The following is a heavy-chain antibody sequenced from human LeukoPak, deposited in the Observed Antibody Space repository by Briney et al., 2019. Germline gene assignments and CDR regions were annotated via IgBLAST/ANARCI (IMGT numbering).Heavy chain of an antibody. CDR3: ASEQQLVGVSHY. CDR2: ISSSSSYI. V-gene: IGHV3-21*01. CDR1: GFTFSSYS. D-gene: IGHD6-13*01. J-gene: IGHJ4*02. Sequence: KPGGSLRLSCAASGFTFSSYSMNWVRQAPGKGLEWVSSISSSSSYIYYADSVKGRFTISRDDAKNSLYLQMNSLRAEDTAVYYCASEQQLVGVSHYWGQGTLVTVSS.